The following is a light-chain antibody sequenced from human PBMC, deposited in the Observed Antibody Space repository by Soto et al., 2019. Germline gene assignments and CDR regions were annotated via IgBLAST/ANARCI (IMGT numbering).Light chain of an antibody. CDR1: SDDIGANNY. J-gene: IGLJ2*01. Sequence: QSVLTQPASVSGSPGQSITISCTGTSDDIGANNYVSWYQHHPGKAPKILIYEAANRPSGISHRFSGSKSGNTASLTISGLQAEDAADYFCTSYTSDSTLVFGGGTNLTVL. CDR3: TSYTSDSTLV. V-gene: IGLV2-14*01. CDR2: EAA.